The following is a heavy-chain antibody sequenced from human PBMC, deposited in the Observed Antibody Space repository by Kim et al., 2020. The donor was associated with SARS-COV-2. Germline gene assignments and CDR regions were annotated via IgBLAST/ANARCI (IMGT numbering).Heavy chain of an antibody. CDR1: GYSFTNFG. J-gene: IGHJ4*02. V-gene: IGHV1-18*01. CDR2: ISAYNGDT. Sequence: ASVKVSCKASGYSFTNFGINWVRQAPGQGLEWMGWISAYNGDTNYAEKSRGRFTMTTDTSTSTAHMELRSLRSDDTAVYYCARGSSTTVYDYWGQGNLVTVSS. D-gene: IGHD1-26*01. CDR3: ARGSSTTVYDY.